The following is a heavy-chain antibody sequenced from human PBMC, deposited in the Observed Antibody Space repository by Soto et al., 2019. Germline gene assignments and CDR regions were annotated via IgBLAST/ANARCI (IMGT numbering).Heavy chain of an antibody. J-gene: IGHJ4*02. CDR1: GFTFDDYA. V-gene: IGHV3-9*01. CDR3: AKGVTTAVTRHFDY. D-gene: IGHD4-4*01. CDR2: ISWNSGSI. Sequence: PGGSLRLSCAASGFTFDDYAMHWVRQAPGKGLEWVSGISWNSGSIGYADSVKGRFTISRDNAKNSLYLQMNSLRAEDTALYYCAKGVTTAVTRHFDYWGQGTLVTVSS.